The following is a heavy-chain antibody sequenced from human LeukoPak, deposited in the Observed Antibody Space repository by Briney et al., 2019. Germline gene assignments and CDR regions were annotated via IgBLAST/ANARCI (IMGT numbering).Heavy chain of an antibody. V-gene: IGHV4-4*07. Sequence: SETLSLTCTVSGGSISSVYWSWIRQPAGKGLEWIGRIYSTGSTNYNPSLKSRVTMSVDTSKNQFSLRLRSVTAADTAVYYCARQIASAGTAGFDFWGQGALVTVSS. J-gene: IGHJ4*02. CDR3: ARQIASAGTAGFDF. CDR1: GGSISSVY. CDR2: IYSTGST. D-gene: IGHD6-13*01.